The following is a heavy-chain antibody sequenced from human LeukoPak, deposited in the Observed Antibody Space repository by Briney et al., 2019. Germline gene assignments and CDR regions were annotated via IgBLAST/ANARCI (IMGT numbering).Heavy chain of an antibody. CDR1: GFTFSNAW. D-gene: IGHD3-10*01. CDR3: TTDYQGMVRGVIITIDY. J-gene: IGHJ4*02. Sequence: GGSLRLSCAASGFTFSNAWMSWVRQAPGKGLEWVGRIKSKTDGGTTDYAAPVKGRFTISRDDSKNTLYLQMNSLKTEDTAVYYCTTDYQGMVRGVIITIDYWGQGTLVTVSS. CDR2: IKSKTDGGTT. V-gene: IGHV3-15*01.